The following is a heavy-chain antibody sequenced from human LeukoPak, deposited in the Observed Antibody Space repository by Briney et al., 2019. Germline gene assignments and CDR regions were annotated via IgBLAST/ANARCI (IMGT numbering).Heavy chain of an antibody. J-gene: IGHJ4*02. V-gene: IGHV3-23*01. CDR3: AKARCSNSDCYMPDW. CDR2: ITGRSPAT. Sequence: GGSLRLSCAASGFTFSSYAMNWVRQAPGKGLEWVSLITGRSPATYYTDSVKGRFTISRDNSRNTPYLQINNLRAEDTAVYYCAKARCSNSDCYMPDWWGQGALVTVSS. CDR1: GFTFSSYA. D-gene: IGHD2-2*02.